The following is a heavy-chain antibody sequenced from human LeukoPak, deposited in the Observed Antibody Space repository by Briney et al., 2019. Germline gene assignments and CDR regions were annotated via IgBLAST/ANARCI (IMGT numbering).Heavy chain of an antibody. Sequence: QPGGSLRLSCAASGFTFSSYAMSWVRQAPGKGLEWVSAISGSGGSTYYADSVKGRFTISRDNSKNTLYLQMNSLRAEDTAVYYCAKAQDIVVVPAAMGFDYWGQGTLVTVSS. CDR2: ISGSGGST. J-gene: IGHJ4*02. CDR1: GFTFSSYA. V-gene: IGHV3-23*01. D-gene: IGHD2-2*01. CDR3: AKAQDIVVVPAAMGFDY.